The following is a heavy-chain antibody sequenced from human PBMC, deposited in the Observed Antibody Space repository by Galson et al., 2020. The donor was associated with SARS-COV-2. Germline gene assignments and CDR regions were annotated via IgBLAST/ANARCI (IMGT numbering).Heavy chain of an antibody. V-gene: IGHV4-39*01. CDR2: LSYGGGT. D-gene: IGHD5-18*01. CDR1: GDSISSGGNY. Sequence: SETLSLTCTVSGDSISSGGNYWAWIRQPPGKGLEWIGSLSYGGGTYYTSTLKGRVTISVDTSQNLFSLKLDSVTAADSAVYFCARHRNSYVHNFCYWVQGTRVNVSS. J-gene: IGHJ4*02. CDR3: ARHRNSYVHNFCY.